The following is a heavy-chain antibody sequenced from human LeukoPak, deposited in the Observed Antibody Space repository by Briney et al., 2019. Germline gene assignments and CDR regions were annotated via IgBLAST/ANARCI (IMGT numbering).Heavy chain of an antibody. CDR3: ARYPEYYYDSSGPLGY. D-gene: IGHD3-22*01. J-gene: IGHJ4*02. CDR2: INPNGGST. Sequence: GASVKVSCKASGYTFTSYNMHWVRQAPGQGLEWMGLINPNGGSTTYAQKFQGRVTMTRDTSTSTVYMELSSLRSEDTAVYYCARYPEYYYDSSGPLGYWGQGTLVTVSS. CDR1: GYTFTSYN. V-gene: IGHV1-46*01.